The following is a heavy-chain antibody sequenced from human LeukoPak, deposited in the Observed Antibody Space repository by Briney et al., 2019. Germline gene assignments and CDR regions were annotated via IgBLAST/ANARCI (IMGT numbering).Heavy chain of an antibody. CDR2: IVVGSGNT. CDR3: AAHKGEGATHYQDYYYYMDV. CDR1: GFTFTSSA. D-gene: IGHD1-26*01. Sequence: ASVKVSCKASGFTFTSSAVQWVRQARGQRLEWIGWIVVGSGNTNYAQKFQERVTITRDMSTSTAYMELSSLRSEDTAVYYCAAHKGEGATHYQDYYYYMDVWGKGTTVTVSS. J-gene: IGHJ6*03. V-gene: IGHV1-58*01.